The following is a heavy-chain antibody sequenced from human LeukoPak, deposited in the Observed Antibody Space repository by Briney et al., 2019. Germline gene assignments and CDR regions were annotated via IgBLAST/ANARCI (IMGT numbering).Heavy chain of an antibody. V-gene: IGHV4-39*01. D-gene: IGHD2-8*01. J-gene: IGHJ4*02. CDR3: VAVPNGY. CDR2: IYYTGST. CDR1: GGSISSSSYY. Sequence: SETLSLTCTVSGGSISSSSYYWGWIRQPPGKGLEWIGSIYYTGSTYYNPSLNSRVTISVDTSKNQFSLKLSSVTAADTAVYYCVAVPNGYWGQGTLVTVSS.